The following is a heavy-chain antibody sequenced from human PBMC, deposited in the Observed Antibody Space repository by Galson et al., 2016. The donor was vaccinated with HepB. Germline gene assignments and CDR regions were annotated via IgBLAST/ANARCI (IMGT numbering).Heavy chain of an antibody. CDR3: AGQLRGYYGSGSFDY. D-gene: IGHD3-10*01. CDR2: IYPGDSNT. CDR1: GYSFSSYW. Sequence: QSGAEVKKPGESLKISCKGSGYSFSSYWIGWVRQMPGKGLEWMGIIYPGDSNTRYSPSFQGQVTFSADKSISTAYLQWSSLKASDTAMYYCAGQLRGYYGSGSFDYWGQGTLVTVSS. V-gene: IGHV5-51*01. J-gene: IGHJ4*02.